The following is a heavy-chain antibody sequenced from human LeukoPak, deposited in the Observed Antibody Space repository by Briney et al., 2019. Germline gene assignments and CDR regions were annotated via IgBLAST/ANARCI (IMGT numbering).Heavy chain of an antibody. J-gene: IGHJ4*02. D-gene: IGHD4-17*01. CDR3: ARVVGYGDYPFDY. Sequence: ASVKVSCKASGYTFTGNYIHWVRQAPGQGLEWLGSIYPNSGGTSYAQKFQGRVTMTGDTSISTAYMELRRLKYDDTAVYYCARVVGYGDYPFDYWGQGTLVAVSS. CDR2: IYPNSGGT. V-gene: IGHV1-2*02. CDR1: GYTFTGNY.